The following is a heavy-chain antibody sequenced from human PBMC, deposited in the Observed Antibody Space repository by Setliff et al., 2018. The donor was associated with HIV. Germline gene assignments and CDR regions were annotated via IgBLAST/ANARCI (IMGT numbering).Heavy chain of an antibody. Sequence: GESLKISCRGSGYSFTSYWIGWVRQMPGKGLEWMGIIYPADSDTRYSPSFQGQVTISADKSMDTAYLQWSSLKASDTAMYYCAREIRTIEGGALDIWGQGTLVTVSS. CDR2: IYPADSDT. D-gene: IGHD1-1*01. CDR1: GYSFTSYW. V-gene: IGHV5-51*01. CDR3: AREIRTIEGGALDI. J-gene: IGHJ3*02.